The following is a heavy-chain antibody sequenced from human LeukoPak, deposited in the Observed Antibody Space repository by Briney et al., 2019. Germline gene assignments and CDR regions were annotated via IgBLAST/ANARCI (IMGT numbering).Heavy chain of an antibody. J-gene: IGHJ4*01. V-gene: IGHV3-48*01. CDR1: GFTFSRYN. CDR3: ATEGYYYYSGGFSLFDY. Sequence: GGSLRLSCAASGFTFSRYNMNWVRQAPGKALEFISHISSSGSTIYYADSVKGRFTISRDNTNNSFYLQMNSLRAEDTAVYYCATEGYYYYSGGFSLFDYWGQGTLVT. CDR2: ISSSGSTI. D-gene: IGHD3-22*01.